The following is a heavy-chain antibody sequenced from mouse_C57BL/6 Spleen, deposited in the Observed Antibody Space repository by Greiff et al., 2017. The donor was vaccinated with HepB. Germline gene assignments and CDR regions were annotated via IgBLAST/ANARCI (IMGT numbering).Heavy chain of an antibody. V-gene: IGHV1-26*01. CDR3: ARCPDYYGSSYGFAY. CDR2: INPNNGGT. J-gene: IGHJ3*01. Sequence: VQLQQSGPELVKPGASVKISCKASGYTFTDYYMNWVKQSHGKSLEWIGDINPNNGGTSYNQKFKGKATLTVDKSSSTAYMELRSLTSEDSAVYYCARCPDYYGSSYGFAYWGQGTLVTVSA. CDR1: GYTFTDYY. D-gene: IGHD1-1*01.